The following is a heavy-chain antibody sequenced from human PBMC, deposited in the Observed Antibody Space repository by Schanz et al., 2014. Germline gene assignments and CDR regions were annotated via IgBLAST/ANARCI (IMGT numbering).Heavy chain of an antibody. CDR3: ARGPSTGAFDI. Sequence: QVQLVQSGAEVKKPGASVKVSCEASGYTFTSYYIHWFRQAPGQGLEWMGLINPSVGNTNYAQKCRGRGTMTRDTSTSTVYMELSSLRSEDTAVYFCARGPSTGAFDIWGQGTMVTVSS. J-gene: IGHJ3*02. V-gene: IGHV1-46*03. CDR2: INPSVGNT. CDR1: GYTFTSYY.